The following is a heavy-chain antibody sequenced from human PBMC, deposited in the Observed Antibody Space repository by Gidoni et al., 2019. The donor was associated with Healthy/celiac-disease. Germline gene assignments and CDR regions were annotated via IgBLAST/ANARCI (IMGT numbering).Heavy chain of an antibody. J-gene: IGHJ6*02. CDR3: AVEEVAGKVDYYYYGMDV. Sequence: QLQLQESGPGLVKPSETLSLTCTVSGGSISSSSYYWGWLRQPPGKGLECIGSIYYSGSTYYNPSLKSRVTISVDTSKNQFSLKLSSVTAADTAVYYCAVEEVAGKVDYYYYGMDVWGQGTTVTVSS. CDR1: GGSISSSSYY. CDR2: IYYSGST. D-gene: IGHD6-19*01. V-gene: IGHV4-39*01.